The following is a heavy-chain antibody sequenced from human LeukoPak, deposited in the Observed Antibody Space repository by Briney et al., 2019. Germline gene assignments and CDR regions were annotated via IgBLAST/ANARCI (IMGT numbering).Heavy chain of an antibody. V-gene: IGHV3-74*01. CDR1: GFTFSGYW. J-gene: IGHJ5*02. Sequence: GGSLRLSCAASGFTFSGYWMHWVRQAPGKGLVWVSRVATGGTGPSYADSVKGRFTISRDNAKNTLYLQMDSLSAEDTAVYFCARDMGPYGGSPGASWGQGTLVTVSS. CDR3: ARDMGPYGGSPGAS. CDR2: VATGGTGP. D-gene: IGHD4-23*01.